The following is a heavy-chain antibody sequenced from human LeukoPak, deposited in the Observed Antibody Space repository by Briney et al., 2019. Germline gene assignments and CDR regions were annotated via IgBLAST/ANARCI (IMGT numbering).Heavy chain of an antibody. CDR2: ISSSSSYI. CDR1: GFTFSSYS. CDR3: ARDLYSSSPPLDY. V-gene: IGHV3-21*01. D-gene: IGHD6-6*01. J-gene: IGHJ4*02. Sequence: GGSLRLSCAASGFTFSSYSMNRVRQAPGKGLEWVSSISSSSSYIYYADSVKGRFTISRDNAKNSLYLQMNSLRAEDTAVYYCARDLYSSSPPLDYWGQGTLVTVSS.